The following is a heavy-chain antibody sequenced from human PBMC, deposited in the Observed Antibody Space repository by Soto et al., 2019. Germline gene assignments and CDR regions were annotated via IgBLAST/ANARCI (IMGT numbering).Heavy chain of an antibody. Sequence: GGSLRLSCAASGFTFSTYAMAWVRQAPGKGLEWVSGVSASGLNTGYADPVKGRFYISRDNSKNTVYLQMNSLRAEDTALYYCAKDMADRYCSGGSCDSLRYYYYYGMDVWGQGTTVTVSS. CDR3: AKDMADRYCSGGSCDSLRYYYYYGMDV. CDR2: VSASGLNT. D-gene: IGHD2-15*01. CDR1: GFTFSTYA. V-gene: IGHV3-23*01. J-gene: IGHJ6*02.